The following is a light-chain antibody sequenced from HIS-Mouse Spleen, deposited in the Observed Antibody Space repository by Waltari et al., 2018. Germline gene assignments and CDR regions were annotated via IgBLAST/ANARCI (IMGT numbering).Light chain of an antibody. J-gene: IGLJ3*02. CDR2: DVS. CDR1: SRDHGRYSY. V-gene: IGLV2-14*03. CDR3: SSYTSSSTRV. Sequence: QSALTQPASVSGSPGQSITLPCTGTSRDHGRYSYASWYQQHPGKAPKLMIYDVSNRPSGVSNRFSGSKSGNTASLTISGLQAEDEADYYCSSYTSSSTRVFGGGTKLTVL.